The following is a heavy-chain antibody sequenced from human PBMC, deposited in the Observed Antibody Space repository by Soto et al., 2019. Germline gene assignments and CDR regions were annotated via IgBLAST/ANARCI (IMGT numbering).Heavy chain of an antibody. CDR3: ARGGYCSGGRCYGSFDI. J-gene: IGHJ3*02. Sequence: ASVKVSCNASGYTFTSYGFSWVRQAPGQGLEWMGWISGYNGNTIYAQKVQGRLTMTTDTSASTAYMELRSLRSDDTAVYYCARGGYCSGGRCYGSFDIWGQGTMVTVSS. V-gene: IGHV1-18*01. CDR2: ISGYNGNT. CDR1: GYTFTSYG. D-gene: IGHD2-15*01.